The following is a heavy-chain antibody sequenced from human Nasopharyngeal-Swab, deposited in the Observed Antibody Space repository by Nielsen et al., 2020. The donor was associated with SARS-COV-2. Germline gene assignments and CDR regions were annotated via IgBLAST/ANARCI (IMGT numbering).Heavy chain of an antibody. J-gene: IGHJ6*02. Sequence: APVKVSCKSSGYTFIYSAMNWVRQAPGQGLEWMGWVNTKTGNPMYAQGFTGRFVFSVDTSVNTAYLQINSLKAEDTAVYYCAKMMYGADHTYGMDVWGQGTSVTVSS. CDR3: AKMMYGADHTYGMDV. V-gene: IGHV7-4-1*02. CDR2: VNTKTGNP. CDR1: GYTFIYSA. D-gene: IGHD4/OR15-4a*01.